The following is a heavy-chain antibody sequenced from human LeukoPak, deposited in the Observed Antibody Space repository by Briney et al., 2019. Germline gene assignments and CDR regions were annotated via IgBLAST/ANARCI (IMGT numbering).Heavy chain of an antibody. CDR1: GFTFSDYY. Sequence: GGSLRLSCASSGFTFSDYYMSWLRQAPGKGLEWVSYISSSGSTIYYADSVKGRFTISRDNAKNSLYLQMNSLRAENTAVYYCASGSSSSGYYYGMDVWGQGTTVTVSS. D-gene: IGHD6-6*01. J-gene: IGHJ6*02. CDR2: ISSSGSTI. CDR3: ASGSSSSGYYYGMDV. V-gene: IGHV3-11*01.